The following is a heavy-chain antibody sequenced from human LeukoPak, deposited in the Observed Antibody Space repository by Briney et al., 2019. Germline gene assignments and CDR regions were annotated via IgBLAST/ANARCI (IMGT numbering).Heavy chain of an antibody. CDR3: ARDQTLYGGGDFDY. Sequence: NPSETLSLTCTVSGGSISSSPYYWGWIRQPPGKGLEWIGSIYYSGTTHYNPSLESRVTISVDTSKNQFSLRLTSVTAADMAVYYCARDQTLYGGGDFDYWGQGTLVIVSS. D-gene: IGHD4-23*01. J-gene: IGHJ4*02. CDR1: GGSISSSPYY. V-gene: IGHV4-39*07. CDR2: IYYSGTT.